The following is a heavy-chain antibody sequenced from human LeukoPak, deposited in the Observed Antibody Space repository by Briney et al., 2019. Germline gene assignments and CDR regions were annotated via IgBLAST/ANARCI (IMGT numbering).Heavy chain of an antibody. Sequence: ASETLSLTCTVSGGSISSSSYYWGWIRQPPGKGLEWIGSIYYSGSTYYNPSLKSRVTISVDTSKNQFSLKLSSVTAADTAVYYCAREGPFGELPCYFDYWGQGTLVTVSS. CDR2: IYYSGST. J-gene: IGHJ4*02. CDR1: GGSISSSSYY. D-gene: IGHD3-10*01. V-gene: IGHV4-39*07. CDR3: AREGPFGELPCYFDY.